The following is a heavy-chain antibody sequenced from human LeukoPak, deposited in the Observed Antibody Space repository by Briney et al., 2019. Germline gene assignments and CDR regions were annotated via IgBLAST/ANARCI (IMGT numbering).Heavy chain of an antibody. J-gene: IGHJ5*02. V-gene: IGHV4-61*01. D-gene: IGHD3-10*01. Sequence: SETLSLTCTVSGGSVSSGTYYWSWIRQPPGKGLEWIGYIYYSGSTNYNPSLKSRVTISVDTSKNQFSLKLSSVTAADTAVYYCARVLLGWFDPWGQGTLVTVSS. CDR1: GGSVSSGTYY. CDR2: IYYSGST. CDR3: ARVLLGWFDP.